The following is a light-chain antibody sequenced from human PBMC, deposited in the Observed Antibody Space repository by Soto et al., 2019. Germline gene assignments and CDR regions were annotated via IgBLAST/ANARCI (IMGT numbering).Light chain of an antibody. J-gene: IGKJ1*01. CDR2: GAS. CDR3: QQYNDRPQT. CDR1: QSVSSN. V-gene: IGKV3-15*01. Sequence: EIVITQCPATLSVSPGERATLSCRATQSVSSNLAWYKQKPGQAPRLLIYGASTRDTGITARFTGSGSGTEFTLTISSLQSEEFAVYYCQQYNDRPQTFGQGTKV.